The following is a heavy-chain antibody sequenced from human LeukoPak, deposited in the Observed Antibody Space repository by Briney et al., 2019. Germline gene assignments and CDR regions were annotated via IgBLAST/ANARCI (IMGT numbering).Heavy chain of an antibody. CDR3: ARHARKDDAFDI. Sequence: SETLSLTCTVSGGSISSSSYYWGWIRQPPGKGLEWIGSIYYSGSTYYNPSLKSRVTTSVDTSKNQSSLKLSSVTAADTAVYYCARHARKDDAFDIWGQGTMVTVSS. J-gene: IGHJ3*02. CDR2: IYYSGST. V-gene: IGHV4-39*01. CDR1: GGSISSSSYY.